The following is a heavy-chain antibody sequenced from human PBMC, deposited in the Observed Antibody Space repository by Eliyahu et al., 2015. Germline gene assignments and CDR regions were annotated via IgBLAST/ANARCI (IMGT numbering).Heavy chain of an antibody. Sequence: QVQLVQSGAXVKKPGASVNVSCXASGXTLXDYYMHWVRXAPGQGLEDMGWIHPNGGGTDYAQKFQDRVTVTRDTSISTVYMELSRLRSDDTAVYYCATSTTDRGTWYLAFDVWGQGTMVTVSS. J-gene: IGHJ3*01. CDR3: ATSTTDRGTWYLAFDV. D-gene: IGHD6-13*01. CDR2: IHPNGGGT. CDR1: GXTLXDYY. V-gene: IGHV1-2*02.